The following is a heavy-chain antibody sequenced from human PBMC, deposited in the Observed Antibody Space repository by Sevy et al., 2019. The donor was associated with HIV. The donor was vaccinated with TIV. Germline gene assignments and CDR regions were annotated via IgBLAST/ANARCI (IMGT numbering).Heavy chain of an antibody. D-gene: IGHD6-13*01. CDR2: IKSKTDGGTT. CDR3: TTVFSSSGSGYYYYYYMDV. J-gene: IGHJ6*03. Sequence: GGSLRLSCAASGFTFSNAWMSWVRQAPGKGLEWVGRIKSKTDGGTTDYAAPVKGRFTISRDDSKNTLYLQMNSLKTEDTAVYYCTTVFSSSGSGYYYYYYMDVWGQGTTVTVSS. CDR1: GFTFSNAW. V-gene: IGHV3-15*01.